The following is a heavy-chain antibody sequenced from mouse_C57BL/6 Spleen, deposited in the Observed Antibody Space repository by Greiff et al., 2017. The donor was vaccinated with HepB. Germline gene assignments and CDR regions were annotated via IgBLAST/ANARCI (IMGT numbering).Heavy chain of an antibody. V-gene: IGHV1-85*01. Sequence: VMLVESGPELVKPGASVKLSCKASGYTFTSYDINWVKQRPGQGLEWIGWIYPRDGSTKYNEKFKGKAPLTVDTSSSTAYMELHSLTSEDSAVYFCARGDYGSSYGWYFDVWGTGTTVTVSS. J-gene: IGHJ1*03. CDR2: IYPRDGST. CDR3: ARGDYGSSYGWYFDV. D-gene: IGHD1-1*01. CDR1: GYTFTSYD.